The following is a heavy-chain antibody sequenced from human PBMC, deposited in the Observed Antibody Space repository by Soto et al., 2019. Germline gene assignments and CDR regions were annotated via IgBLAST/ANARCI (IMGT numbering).Heavy chain of an antibody. CDR2: IVVGSGNT. CDR1: GFTFTSYA. V-gene: IGHV1-58*01. Sequence: SVKVSCKASGFTFTSYAVQWVRQARGQRLEWIGWIVVGSGNTNYAQKFQERVTITRDMSTSTAYMELSSLRSEDTAVYYCAADSLNYYDSSGPDYWGQGTLVTVSS. D-gene: IGHD3-22*01. CDR3: AADSLNYYDSSGPDY. J-gene: IGHJ4*02.